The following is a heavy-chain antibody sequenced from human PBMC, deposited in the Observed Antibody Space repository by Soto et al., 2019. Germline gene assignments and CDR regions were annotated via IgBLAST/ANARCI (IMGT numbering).Heavy chain of an antibody. CDR3: ASGLIMGTNF. V-gene: IGHV3-74*01. Sequence: EVQVLESGGDLVQPGGSLRLSCAVSGFTISNIWMHWVRQAPGKGLVSVSRIKRDGSTTDYADSVKGRFTVSRDNVKNTLYLQMSSLRAEDTAVYYCASGLIMGTNFWGPVTLVTVSS. CDR1: GFTISNIW. D-gene: IGHD2-8*01. J-gene: IGHJ4*02. CDR2: IKRDGSTT.